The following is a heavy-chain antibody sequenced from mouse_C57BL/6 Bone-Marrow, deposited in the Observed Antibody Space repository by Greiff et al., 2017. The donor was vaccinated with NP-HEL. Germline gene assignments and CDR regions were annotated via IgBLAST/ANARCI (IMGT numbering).Heavy chain of an antibody. J-gene: IGHJ3*01. CDR2: INPGSGGT. Sequence: QVQLQQSGAELVRPGTSVKVSCKASGYAFTNYLIEWVKQRPGQGLEWIGVINPGSGGTNYNEKFKGKATLTADKSSSTAYRQLSSLTSEDSAVYFCARRFAYWGQGTLVTVSA. CDR1: GYAFTNYL. CDR3: ARRFAY. V-gene: IGHV1-54*01.